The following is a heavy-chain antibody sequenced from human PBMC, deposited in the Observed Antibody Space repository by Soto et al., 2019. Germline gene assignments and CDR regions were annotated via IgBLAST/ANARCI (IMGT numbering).Heavy chain of an antibody. CDR3: ARQRGEWELLFWPGGVIDY. CDR1: GGSISSSSYY. CDR2: IYYSGST. Sequence: QLQLQESGPGLVKPSETLSLTCTVSGGSISSSSYYWGWIRQPPGKGLEWIGSIYYSGSTYYNPSLKSRVTISVDTSKNQFSLKLSSVTAADTAVYYCARQRGEWELLFWPGGVIDYWGQGTLVTVSS. V-gene: IGHV4-39*01. J-gene: IGHJ4*02. D-gene: IGHD1-26*01.